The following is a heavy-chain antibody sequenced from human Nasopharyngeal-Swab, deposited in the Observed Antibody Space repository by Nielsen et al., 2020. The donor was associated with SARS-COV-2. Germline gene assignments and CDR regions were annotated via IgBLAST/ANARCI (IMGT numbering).Heavy chain of an antibody. CDR1: GGSFSGYY. CDR2: INHSGST. D-gene: IGHD3-10*01. J-gene: IGHJ4*02. Sequence: SETLSLICAVYGGSFSGYYWSWIRQPPGKGLEWIGEINHSGSTNYNPSLKSRVTISVDTSKNQFSLKLSSVTAADTAVYYCARGYYGSGSYPFDYWGQGTLVTVSS. CDR3: ARGYYGSGSYPFDY. V-gene: IGHV4-34*01.